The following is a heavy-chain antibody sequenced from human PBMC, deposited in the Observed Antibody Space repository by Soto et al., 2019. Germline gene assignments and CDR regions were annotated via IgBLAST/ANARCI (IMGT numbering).Heavy chain of an antibody. CDR2: LHRSGRT. CDR3: INTGGLSRDDS. V-gene: IGHV4-38-2*01. J-gene: IGHJ5*01. Sequence: PSETLSLTCDVSSYSGAPGGYWGWIRQPPGAGLEWLGCLHRSGRTYYRPSLRSRLAISGDMPKNQVSLSLESVTAADKAIYYRINTGGLSRDDSWGRGILVTVAS. CDR1: SYSGAPGGY. D-gene: IGHD7-27*01.